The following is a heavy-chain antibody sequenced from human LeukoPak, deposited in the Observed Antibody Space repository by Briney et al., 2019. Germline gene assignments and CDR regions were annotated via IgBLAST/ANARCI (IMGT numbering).Heavy chain of an antibody. J-gene: IGHJ3*02. CDR3: ARALVDHWSGSPGAFDI. CDR2: ISSSSSYI. Sequence: GGSLRLSCAASGFTFSSYSMNWVRQAPGKGLEWVSSISSSSSYIYYADSVKGRFTISRDNAKNSLYLQMNSLRAEDTAVYYCARALVDHWSGSPGAFDIWGQGTMVTVSS. V-gene: IGHV3-21*01. D-gene: IGHD3-3*01. CDR1: GFTFSSYS.